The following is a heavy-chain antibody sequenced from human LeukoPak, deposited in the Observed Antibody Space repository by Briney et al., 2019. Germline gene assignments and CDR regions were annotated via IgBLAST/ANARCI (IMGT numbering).Heavy chain of an antibody. CDR2: IYTSGST. CDR3: AGRTSAAAGPLRYYYYYMDV. V-gene: IGHV4-4*07. Sequence: PSETLSLTCTVAGGSISSYYWSWIRQPAGKGLEWIGRIYTSGSTNYNPSLKSRVTMSVDTSKNQFSLKLSSVTAADTAVYYCAGRTSAAAGPLRYYYYYMDVWGKGTTVTVSS. J-gene: IGHJ6*03. CDR1: GGSISSYY. D-gene: IGHD6-13*01.